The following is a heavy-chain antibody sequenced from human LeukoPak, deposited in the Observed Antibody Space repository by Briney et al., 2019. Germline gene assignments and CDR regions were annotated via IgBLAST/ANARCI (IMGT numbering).Heavy chain of an antibody. V-gene: IGHV4-59*01. CDR2: IYYSGST. Sequence: SETLSLTCIVSGCSISSYYWSWIRQPPGKGLEWIGYIYYSGSTNYNPSLKSRVTISVDTSKNQLSLKLSSVTAADTAVYYCARYYYDSSGYYYYFDYWGQGTLVTVSS. J-gene: IGHJ4*02. CDR1: GCSISSYY. D-gene: IGHD3-22*01. CDR3: ARYYYDSSGYYYYFDY.